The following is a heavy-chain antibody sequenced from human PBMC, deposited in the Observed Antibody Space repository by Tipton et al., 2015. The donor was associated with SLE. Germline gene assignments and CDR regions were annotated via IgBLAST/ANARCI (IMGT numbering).Heavy chain of an antibody. CDR3: ARKAGLRYFDWLPPTGYAFDI. D-gene: IGHD3-9*01. J-gene: IGHJ3*02. CDR2: ISWDGGST. CDR1: GFTFDDYT. V-gene: IGHV3-43*01. Sequence: SLRLSCAASGFTFDDYTMHWVRQAPGKGLEWVSLISWDGGSTYYADSVKGRFTISRDNAKNSLYLQMNSLRDEDTAVYYCARKAGLRYFDWLPPTGYAFDIWGQGTMVTVSS.